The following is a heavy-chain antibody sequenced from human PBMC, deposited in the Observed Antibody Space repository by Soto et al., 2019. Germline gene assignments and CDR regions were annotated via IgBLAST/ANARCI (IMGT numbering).Heavy chain of an antibody. Sequence: PGGSLRLSCAASGFTFSSYAMSWVRQAPGKGLEWVSAISGSGGSTYYADSVKGRFTISRDNSKNTLYLQMNSLRAEDTAVYYCAKGLYCSGGSCYAGSGLDYYYYGMDVWGQGTTVTVSS. V-gene: IGHV3-23*01. CDR3: AKGLYCSGGSCYAGSGLDYYYYGMDV. J-gene: IGHJ6*02. D-gene: IGHD2-15*01. CDR2: ISGSGGST. CDR1: GFTFSSYA.